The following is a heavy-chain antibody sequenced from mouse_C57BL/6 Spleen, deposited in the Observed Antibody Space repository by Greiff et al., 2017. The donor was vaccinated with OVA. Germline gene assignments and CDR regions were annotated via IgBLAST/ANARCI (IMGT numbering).Heavy chain of an antibody. D-gene: IGHD1-1*01. CDR1: GYTFTDYY. J-gene: IGHJ1*03. V-gene: IGHV1-76*01. CDR3: ARDGSSYGDWYFDV. Sequence: QVQLQQSGAELVRPGASVKLSCKASGYTFTDYYINWVKQRPGQGLEWIARIYPGSGNTYYNEKFKGKATLTAEKSSNTAYMQLSSLTSEDSAVYFGARDGSSYGDWYFDVWGTGTTVTVSS. CDR2: IYPGSGNT.